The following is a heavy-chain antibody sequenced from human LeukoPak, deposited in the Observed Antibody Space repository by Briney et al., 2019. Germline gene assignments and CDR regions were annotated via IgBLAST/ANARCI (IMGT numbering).Heavy chain of an antibody. V-gene: IGHV3-7*01. CDR1: GFTFSSSW. CDR2: IKQDGSEK. Sequence: GGSLRLSCAASGFTFSSSWMSWVRQAPGKGLEWVANIKQDGSEKYYVASVKGRFTISRDNAKNSLYLQMNSLRAEDTAVYCCARAGGTYYGIAFDIWGQGTMVTVSS. J-gene: IGHJ3*02. D-gene: IGHD1-26*01. CDR3: ARAGGTYYGIAFDI.